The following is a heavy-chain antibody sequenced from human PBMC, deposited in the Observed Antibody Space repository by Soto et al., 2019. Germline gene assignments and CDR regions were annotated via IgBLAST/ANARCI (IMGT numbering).Heavy chain of an antibody. V-gene: IGHV4-30-4*01. CDR3: ARYGRSSGYYFFDY. Sequence: SLSLSCPVSGGSISSGDYDWSWIRQPPGKDLEWIGYIYYSWSTYYNPSLKSRVTISVDTSKNQFSLKLSSVTAADTAVYYCARYGRSSGYYFFDYWGQGTLVTVSS. D-gene: IGHD3-22*01. CDR1: GGSISSGDYD. CDR2: IYYSWST. J-gene: IGHJ4*02.